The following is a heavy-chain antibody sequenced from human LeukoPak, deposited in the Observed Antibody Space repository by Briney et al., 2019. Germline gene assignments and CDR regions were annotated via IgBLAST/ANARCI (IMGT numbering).Heavy chain of an antibody. J-gene: IGHJ5*02. CDR2: INSDGSST. D-gene: IGHD3-10*01. CDR1: GFTFSSYW. V-gene: IGHV3-74*01. Sequence: PGGSLRLSCAASGFTFSSYWMHWVRQAPGKGLVWVSRINSDGSSTSYADSVKGRFTISRDNAKSTLYLQMNSLRAEDTAVYYCARDRMAGAYYYGSGSYTFDPWGQGTLVTVSS. CDR3: ARDRMAGAYYYGSGSYTFDP.